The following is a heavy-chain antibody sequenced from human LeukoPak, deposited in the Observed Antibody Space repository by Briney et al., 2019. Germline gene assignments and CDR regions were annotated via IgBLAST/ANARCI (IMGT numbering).Heavy chain of an antibody. V-gene: IGHV3-15*01. CDR1: GFTFSNAW. Sequence: GGSLRLSCAASGFTFSNAWMSWVRRAPGKGLEWVGRIKSKSDGGTTDYGAPVKGRFTISRDDSKNTLYLQMNSLKIEDTAVYYCTKCHTGGSCYAEFDPWGQGTLVTVSS. D-gene: IGHD2-15*01. J-gene: IGHJ5*02. CDR2: IKSKSDGGTT. CDR3: TKCHTGGSCYAEFDP.